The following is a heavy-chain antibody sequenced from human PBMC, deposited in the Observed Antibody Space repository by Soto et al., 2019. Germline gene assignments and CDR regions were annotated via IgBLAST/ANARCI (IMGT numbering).Heavy chain of an antibody. V-gene: IGHV3-23*04. CDR2: ISGSGVST. CDR1: GFTFSTSA. D-gene: IGHD3-22*01. J-gene: IGHJ4*02. Sequence: EVQLVESGGGLVQPGGSLRLSCAASGFTFSTSAMSWVRQAPGKGLEWVSAISGSGVSTYYADSVKGRFTISRDNSKNTLFLQMNSLRGEDTAVYYCAKVVVGIWGFDYWGQGTLVTVSS. CDR3: AKVVVGIWGFDY.